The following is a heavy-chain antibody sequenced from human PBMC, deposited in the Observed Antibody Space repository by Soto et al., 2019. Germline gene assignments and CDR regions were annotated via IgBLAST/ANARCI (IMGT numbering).Heavy chain of an antibody. CDR2: IYYSGST. CDR3: ARDLPGYYDSSGYYSWTPALHY. CDR1: GGSISSYY. V-gene: IGHV4-59*01. Sequence: SETLSLTCTVSGGSISSYYWSWIRQPPGKGLEWIGYIYYSGSTNYNPSLKSRVTISVDTSKNQFSLKLSSVTAADTAVYYCARDLPGYYDSSGYYSWTPALHYWGQGTLVT. D-gene: IGHD3-22*01. J-gene: IGHJ4*02.